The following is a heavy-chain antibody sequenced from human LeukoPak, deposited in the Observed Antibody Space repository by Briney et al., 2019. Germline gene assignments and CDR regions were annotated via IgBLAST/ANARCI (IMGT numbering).Heavy chain of an antibody. Sequence: PSETLSLTCAVYGGSFSGYYWSWIRQPPGKGLEWIGEINHSGSTNYNPSLKSRATISVDTSKNQFSLKLSSVTAADTAVYYCARIDIVVVPAEKPPYGMDVWGQGTTVTVSS. CDR3: ARIDIVVVPAEKPPYGMDV. J-gene: IGHJ6*02. V-gene: IGHV4-34*01. D-gene: IGHD2-2*01. CDR2: INHSGST. CDR1: GGSFSGYY.